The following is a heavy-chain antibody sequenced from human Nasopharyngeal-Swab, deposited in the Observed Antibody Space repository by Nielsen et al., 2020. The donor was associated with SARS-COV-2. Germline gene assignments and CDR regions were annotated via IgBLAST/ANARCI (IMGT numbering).Heavy chain of an antibody. Sequence: GESLKISCVASGFTFSSYSMNWVRQAPGKGLEWVSSISSSSSYIYYADSVKGRFTISRDNAKNSLYLQMNSLRAEDTAVYYCARDKGYVVVPAAIPRGVGMDVWGQGTTVTVSS. D-gene: IGHD2-2*01. CDR3: ARDKGYVVVPAAIPRGVGMDV. CDR2: ISSSSSYI. J-gene: IGHJ6*02. V-gene: IGHV3-21*01. CDR1: GFTFSSYS.